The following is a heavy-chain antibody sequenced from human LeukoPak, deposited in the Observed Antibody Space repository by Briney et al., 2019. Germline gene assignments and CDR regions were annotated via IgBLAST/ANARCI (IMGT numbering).Heavy chain of an antibody. V-gene: IGHV3-23*01. D-gene: IGHD3-9*01. CDR2: ISGGDGRT. J-gene: IGHJ4*02. CDR1: GLHFCSYA. CDR3: AKVGYDISTGYPN. Sequence: GGSLRLSCAASGLHFCSYAMSYVREAPGKGGEWVSAISGGDGRTYYEDSVKGRFTISRDNSKNTLYLQMNSLRAEDTAVYYCAKVGYDISTGYPNWGQGTLVTVSS.